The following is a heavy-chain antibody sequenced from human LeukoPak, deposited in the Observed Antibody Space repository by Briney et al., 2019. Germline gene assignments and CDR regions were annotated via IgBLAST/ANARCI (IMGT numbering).Heavy chain of an antibody. CDR2: ISSSSSYI. D-gene: IGHD4-11*01. Sequence: PGGSLRLSCAASGFTFSSYSMNWVRQAPGKGLEWVSSISSSSSYIYCADSVKGRFTISRDNAKNSLYLQMNSLRAEDTAVYYCARIHSNYPFDIWGQGTMATVSS. J-gene: IGHJ3*02. CDR3: ARIHSNYPFDI. V-gene: IGHV3-21*01. CDR1: GFTFSSYS.